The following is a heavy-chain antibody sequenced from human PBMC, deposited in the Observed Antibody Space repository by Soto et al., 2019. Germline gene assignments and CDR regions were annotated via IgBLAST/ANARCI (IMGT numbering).Heavy chain of an antibody. CDR2: ISYDGSNK. CDR1: GFTFSSYG. CDR3: AKERRDYDFWSGMWFDP. D-gene: IGHD3-3*01. J-gene: IGHJ5*02. V-gene: IGHV3-30*18. Sequence: QVQLVESGGGVVQPGRSLRLSCAASGFTFSSYGMHWVRQAPGKGLEWVAVISYDGSNKYYADSVKGRFTISRDNSKKTLYLQMNSLRAEDTAVYYCAKERRDYDFWSGMWFDPWGQGTLVTVSS.